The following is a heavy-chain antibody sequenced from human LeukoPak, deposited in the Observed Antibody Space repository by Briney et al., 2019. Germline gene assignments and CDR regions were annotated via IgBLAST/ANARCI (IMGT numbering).Heavy chain of an antibody. D-gene: IGHD3-10*01. Sequence: SETLSLTCAVSGGSISSGDYSWSWIRQPPGKGLQWIGYIYQSGNAYYNTSLKSRVTISAGKSKNQFSLRLNSVTAADTAVYYCARGAMFRGYDYWGQGTLVTVSS. CDR1: GGSISSGDYS. V-gene: IGHV4-30-2*01. CDR2: IYQSGNA. J-gene: IGHJ4*02. CDR3: ARGAMFRGYDY.